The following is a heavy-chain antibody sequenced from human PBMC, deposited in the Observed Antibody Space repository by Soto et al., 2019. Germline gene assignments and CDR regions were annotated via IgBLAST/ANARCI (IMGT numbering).Heavy chain of an antibody. CDR2: IIPILGIA. CDR1: GGTFSSYT. V-gene: IGHV1-69*04. CDR3: ARDSRGSHDAFDI. Sequence: ASVKVSCKASGGTFSSYTISWVRQAPGQGLEWMGRIIPILGIANYAQKFQGRVTITADKSTSTAYMELSSLRSEDTAVYYCARDSRGSHDAFDIWGQGTMVTVSS. J-gene: IGHJ3*02.